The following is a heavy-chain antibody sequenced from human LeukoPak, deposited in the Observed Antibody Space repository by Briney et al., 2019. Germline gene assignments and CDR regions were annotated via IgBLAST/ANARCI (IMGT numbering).Heavy chain of an antibody. V-gene: IGHV1-2*02. CDR2: INPNSGDT. Sequence: GASVKVSCKASGHTFTGYYMHWVRQAPGQGLEWMGWINPNSGDTNYAQKFQGRVTMTRDTSISTAYMEVSRLRSDDTAVFYCARGRSSSSYDAFDIWGQGTMVTVSS. CDR1: GHTFTGYY. CDR3: ARGRSSSSYDAFDI. D-gene: IGHD2-2*01. J-gene: IGHJ3*02.